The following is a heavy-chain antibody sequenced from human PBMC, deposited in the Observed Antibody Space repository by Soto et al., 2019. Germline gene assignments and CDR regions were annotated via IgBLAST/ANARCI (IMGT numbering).Heavy chain of an antibody. J-gene: IGHJ4*02. CDR3: ARDLIREGDYYDRGGYYLDY. D-gene: IGHD3-22*01. CDR2: INPSDDAT. CDR1: GYTFTRYY. Sequence: ASVKVSCKASGYTFTRYYMHWVRQAPGQGLEWMGIINPSDDATSYAEKFQGRLTMTKDTPTSTVYMEMSSLRSEDTAVYYCARDLIREGDYYDRGGYYLDYWGQGTLVTVSS. V-gene: IGHV1-46*01.